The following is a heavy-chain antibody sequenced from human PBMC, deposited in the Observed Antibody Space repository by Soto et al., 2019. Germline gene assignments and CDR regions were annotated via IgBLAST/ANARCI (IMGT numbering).Heavy chain of an antibody. J-gene: IGHJ4*02. D-gene: IGHD6-19*01. CDR2: INHSGMT. CDR1: GGSFSVYS. CDR3: ARGSYYSGWV. V-gene: IGHV4-34*01. Sequence: SETLSLTCAVYGGSFSVYSWSWIRQPPGKGLEWIGDINHSGMTHYNPSLESRVSMSVDTSKNQFSLQLNSVTPEDTAVYYCARGSYYSGWVWGQGTLVTVSS.